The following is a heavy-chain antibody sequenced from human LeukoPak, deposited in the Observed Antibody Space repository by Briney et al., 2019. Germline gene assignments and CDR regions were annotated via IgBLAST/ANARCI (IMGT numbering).Heavy chain of an antibody. CDR1: GGSISSYY. CDR2: IYYSGST. Sequence: NPSETLSLTCTVSGGSISSYYWSWIRQPPGKGLEWIGYIYYSGSTNYNPSLKSRVTISVDTSKNQFSLKLSSVTAADTAVYYCARGRPLDAFDIWGQGTMVTVSS. V-gene: IGHV4-59*08. J-gene: IGHJ3*02. CDR3: ARGRPLDAFDI.